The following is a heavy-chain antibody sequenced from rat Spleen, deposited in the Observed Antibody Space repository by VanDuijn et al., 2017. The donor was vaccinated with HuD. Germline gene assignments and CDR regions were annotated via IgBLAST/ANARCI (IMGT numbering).Heavy chain of an antibody. Sequence: QVQLKESGPGLVKPSETLSLTCTVSGFSLTSYHVSWVRQPPGKGLEWMGTMWDDGNTAYNSVFKSRLSISRDTSKSQVFLKMNSLQTEDTATYYCVRLISVVRVMDAWGQGVSVTVSS. CDR3: VRLISVVRVMDA. J-gene: IGHJ4*01. D-gene: IGHD1-1*01. CDR2: MWDDGNT. V-gene: IGHV2-32*01. CDR1: GFSLTSYH.